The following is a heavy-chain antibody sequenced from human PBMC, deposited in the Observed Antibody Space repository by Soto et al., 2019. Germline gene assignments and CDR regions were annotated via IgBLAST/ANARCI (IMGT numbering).Heavy chain of an antibody. CDR1: GYTFINYA. J-gene: IGHJ6*02. CDR3: AKGTAMTTVTPSFYYFGMDV. D-gene: IGHD4-17*01. Sequence: QVQLEQSGTEVKKPGASVKVSCKASGYTFINYAIHWVRQAPGQKLEWMGWIDADSGNTKYSQRLQGRVTITRDTSASTAYMELTSLRSEDTALYSCAKGTAMTTVTPSFYYFGMDVWGQGTTVTVSS. CDR2: IDADSGNT. V-gene: IGHV1-3*01.